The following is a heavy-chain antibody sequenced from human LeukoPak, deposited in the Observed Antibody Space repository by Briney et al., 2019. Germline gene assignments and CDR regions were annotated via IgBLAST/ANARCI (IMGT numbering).Heavy chain of an antibody. CDR1: GYTFTGYY. V-gene: IGHV1-2*06. Sequence: ASVKVSCKASGYTFTGYYMHWVRQAPGQGLERMGRINPNSGGTNYAQKFQGRVTTTRDTSISTAYMELSRLRSDDTAVYYCARPYCSGGSCPPQWGQGTLVTVSS. D-gene: IGHD2-15*01. J-gene: IGHJ4*02. CDR3: ARPYCSGGSCPPQ. CDR2: INPNSGGT.